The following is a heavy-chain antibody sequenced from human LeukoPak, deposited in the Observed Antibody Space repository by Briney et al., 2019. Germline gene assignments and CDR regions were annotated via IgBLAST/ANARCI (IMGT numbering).Heavy chain of an antibody. CDR3: ATLWFGELFPIMDV. V-gene: IGHV1-46*01. CDR1: GYTFTSYY. J-gene: IGHJ6*04. Sequence: ASVKVSCKASGYTFTSYYMHWVRQAPGQGLEWMGIINPSGGSTSYAQKFQGRVTMTEDTSTDTAYMELSSLRSEDTAVYYCATLWFGELFPIMDVWGKGTTVTVSS. D-gene: IGHD3-10*01. CDR2: INPSGGST.